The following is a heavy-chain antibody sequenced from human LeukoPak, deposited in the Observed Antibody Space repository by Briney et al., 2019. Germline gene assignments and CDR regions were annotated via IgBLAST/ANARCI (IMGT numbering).Heavy chain of an antibody. CDR3: ARSGYDEVFDY. CDR2: ISRRGDTI. D-gene: IGHD5-12*01. J-gene: IGHJ4*02. V-gene: IGHV3-48*03. Sequence: PGGSLRLSCAASGFTFSNYEMNWVRQAPGKGLEWISYISRRGDTIYYADSVKGRFTISRDNGENLMYMQMNSLRAEDTATYYCARSGYDEVFDYWGQDILVTVSS. CDR1: GFTFSNYE.